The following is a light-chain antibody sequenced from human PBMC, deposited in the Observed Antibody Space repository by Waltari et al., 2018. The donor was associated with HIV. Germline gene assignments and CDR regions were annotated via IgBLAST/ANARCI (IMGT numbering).Light chain of an antibody. CDR2: NTN. V-gene: IGLV8-61*01. J-gene: IGLJ3*02. CDR3: VLYMGSGRV. CDR1: SGSASTGYY. Sequence: TVMTPVPSTSVSPGGTLTLTSAFISGSASTGYYTGWYQQTPDPAPRTLIYNTNIRSTGVPDRFSGSIVGNKAALTITGAQPDDESHYYCVLYMGSGRVFGGGTRLTVL.